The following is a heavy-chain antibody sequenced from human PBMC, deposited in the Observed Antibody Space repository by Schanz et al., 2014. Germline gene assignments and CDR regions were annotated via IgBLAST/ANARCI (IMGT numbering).Heavy chain of an antibody. CDR1: GFTFSDYY. D-gene: IGHD4-17*01. CDR3: AKDCPSDYGDHCFDF. V-gene: IGHV3-11*05. CDR2: ISTGDTFT. J-gene: IGHJ4*02. Sequence: QVQLVVSGGGLVKPGGSLRLSCAASGFTFSDYYMSWVRQAPGKGLELVSYISTGDTFTNYADSVKGRFTISRDNSKNTLYLQMNSLRAEDTAVYYCAKDCPSDYGDHCFDFWGQGTLVTVSS.